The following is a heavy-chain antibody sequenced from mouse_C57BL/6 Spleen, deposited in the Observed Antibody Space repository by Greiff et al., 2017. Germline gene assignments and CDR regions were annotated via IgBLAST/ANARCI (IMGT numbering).Heavy chain of an antibody. CDR3: AREPDGPYYFDY. CDR1: GYTFTDYY. Sequence: VQLQQSGPELVKPGASVKISCKASGYTFTDYYMNWVKQSHGKSLEWIGDINPNNGGTSYNQKFKGKATLTVDKSSSTAYMELRSLTSEDSAVYDCAREPDGPYYFDYWGQGTTLTVSS. D-gene: IGHD2-3*01. J-gene: IGHJ2*01. V-gene: IGHV1-26*01. CDR2: INPNNGGT.